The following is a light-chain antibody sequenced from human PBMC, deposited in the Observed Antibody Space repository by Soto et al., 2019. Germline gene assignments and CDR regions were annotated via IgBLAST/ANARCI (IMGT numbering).Light chain of an antibody. J-gene: IGKJ2*01. CDR1: QNIIFY. CDR2: AAS. CDR3: QQSYTTPVYT. Sequence: DIQMTQSPSSLSASVGDRVTITCRASQNIIFYLNWYQQRIGKSPKLLIYAASNLQSGVPSRFSGSGSGTAFTLTISNLQPEDFATYFCQQSYTTPVYTSGQGTKLEIK. V-gene: IGKV1-39*01.